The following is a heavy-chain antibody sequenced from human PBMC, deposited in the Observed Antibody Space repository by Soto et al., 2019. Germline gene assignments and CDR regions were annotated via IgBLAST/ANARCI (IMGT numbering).Heavy chain of an antibody. CDR3: ARDLYYYGSGTMGGYFDY. Sequence: EVQLVESGGGLVQPGGSLRLSCAASGLTVSSNYMSWVRQAPGKGLERVSVIYSGGSTYYADSVKGRFTISRDNSKNTLYLQRHSLRAEDTAVYYCARDLYYYGSGTMGGYFDYWGQGTLVTVSS. D-gene: IGHD3-10*01. V-gene: IGHV3-66*01. CDR2: IYSGGST. CDR1: GLTVSSNY. J-gene: IGHJ4*02.